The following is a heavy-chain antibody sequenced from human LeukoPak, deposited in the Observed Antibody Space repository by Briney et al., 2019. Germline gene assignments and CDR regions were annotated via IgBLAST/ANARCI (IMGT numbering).Heavy chain of an antibody. V-gene: IGHV3-74*01. CDR1: GFTFSSDW. Sequence: GGSLRLSCAASGFTFSSDWMHWVRQAPGKGLVWVSRINSDGSSTSYADSVKGRFTISRDNAKNTLYLEMNSLRADDTAVYYCARVATTMVRNALDSWGQGTLVTVSS. D-gene: IGHD3-10*01. CDR2: INSDGSST. CDR3: ARVATTMVRNALDS. J-gene: IGHJ5*01.